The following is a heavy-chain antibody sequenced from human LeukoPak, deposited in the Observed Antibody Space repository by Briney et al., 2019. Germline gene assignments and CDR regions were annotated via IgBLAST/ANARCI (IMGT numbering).Heavy chain of an antibody. CDR3: ARGAPLPLSWWELLGYYFDY. CDR2: INHSGST. D-gene: IGHD1-26*01. V-gene: IGHV4-34*01. Sequence: PSETLSLTCAVYGGSFSGYYWSWIRQPPGKGLEWIGEINHSGSTNYNPSLKSRVAISVDTSKNQFSLKLSSVTAADTAVYYCARGAPLPLSWWELLGYYFDYWGQGTLVTVSS. J-gene: IGHJ4*02. CDR1: GGSFSGYY.